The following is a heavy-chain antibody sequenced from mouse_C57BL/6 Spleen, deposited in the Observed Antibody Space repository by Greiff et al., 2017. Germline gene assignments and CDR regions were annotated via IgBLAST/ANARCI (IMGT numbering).Heavy chain of an antibody. J-gene: IGHJ3*01. CDR1: GFSFTSYG. CDR2: IWSGGGT. CDR3: ASSWYYDYEGARAY. D-gene: IGHD2-4*01. V-gene: IGHV2-2*01. Sequence: QVQLQQSGPGLVQPSQSLSITCTVSGFSFTSYGVHWVRQSPGKGLEWLGVIWSGGGTDYNAAFISSLSISKDNSKMQVYFKMNSLQADVTAIYYGASSWYYDYEGARAYWGQGTLVTVSS.